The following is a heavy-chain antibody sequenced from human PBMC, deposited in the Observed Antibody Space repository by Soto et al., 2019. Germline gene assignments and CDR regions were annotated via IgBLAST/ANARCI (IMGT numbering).Heavy chain of an antibody. CDR3: ARDLPIYGGAFDI. Sequence: PGGSLRLSCAASGFTFSSYGMHWVRQAPGKGLEWVAVIWYDGSNKYYADSVKGRFTISRDNSKNTLYLQMNSLRAEDTAVYYCARDLPIYGGAFDIWGQGTMVTVSS. J-gene: IGHJ3*02. V-gene: IGHV3-33*01. D-gene: IGHD3-10*01. CDR2: IWYDGSNK. CDR1: GFTFSSYG.